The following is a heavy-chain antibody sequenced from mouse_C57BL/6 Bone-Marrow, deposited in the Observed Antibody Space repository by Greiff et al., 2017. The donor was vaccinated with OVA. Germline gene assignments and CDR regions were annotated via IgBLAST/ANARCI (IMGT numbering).Heavy chain of an antibody. J-gene: IGHJ2*01. CDR1: GYAFTNYL. CDR2: INPGSGGT. V-gene: IGHV1-54*01. Sequence: VKLQESGAELVRPGTSVKVSCKASGYAFTNYLIEWVKQRPGQGLEWIGVINPGSGGTNYNEKFKGKATLTADKSSSTAYMQLSSLTSEDSAVYFCARGGPPENYFDYWGQGTTLTVSS. CDR3: ARGGPPENYFDY.